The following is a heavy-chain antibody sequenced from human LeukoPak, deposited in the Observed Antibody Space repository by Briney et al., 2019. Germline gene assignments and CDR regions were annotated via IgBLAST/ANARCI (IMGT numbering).Heavy chain of an antibody. D-gene: IGHD2-2*01. CDR2: ISSISSSTI. CDR3: ARDVYCSSTSYCYWFFDL. J-gene: IGHJ2*01. CDR1: GFPFSSYI. V-gene: IGHV3-48*01. Sequence: PGGSLRLSCAASGFPFSSYIMNWVRQAPGRGLEWVSYISSISSSTIYYAGSVKGRFTISRDNAKNSLYLQMNSLRAEDTAVYYCARDVYCSSTSYCYWFFDLWGRGTLVTVSS.